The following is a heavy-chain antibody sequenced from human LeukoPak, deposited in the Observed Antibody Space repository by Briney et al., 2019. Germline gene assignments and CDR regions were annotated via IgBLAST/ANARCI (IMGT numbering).Heavy chain of an antibody. CDR1: GGTFSSYS. V-gene: IGHV1-69*05. CDR2: IIPMFGAT. Sequence: ASVKVSCKASGGTFSSYSISWVRQAPGQGLEWMGGIIPMFGATNYAQKFQGRVTITTDESTSTAYMELSSLRSEDTAVYYCASGIPSMRYYYYMDVWGKGTTVTVSS. CDR3: ASGIPSMRYYYYMDV. J-gene: IGHJ6*03.